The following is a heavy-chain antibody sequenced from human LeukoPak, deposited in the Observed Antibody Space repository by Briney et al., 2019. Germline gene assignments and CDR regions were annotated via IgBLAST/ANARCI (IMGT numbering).Heavy chain of an antibody. Sequence: GGSLRLSCAASGLTFSNAWMSWVRQAPGKGLKWVANIKQDGSEKYYVDSVKGRFTISRDNAKNSLYLQMNSLRAEDTAVYYCRATMVRGIDYWGQGTLVTVSS. D-gene: IGHD3-10*01. J-gene: IGHJ4*02. CDR1: GLTFSNAW. CDR3: RATMVRGIDY. V-gene: IGHV3-7*01. CDR2: IKQDGSEK.